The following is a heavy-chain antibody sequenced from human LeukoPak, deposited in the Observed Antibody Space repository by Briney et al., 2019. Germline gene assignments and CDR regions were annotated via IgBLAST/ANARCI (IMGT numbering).Heavy chain of an antibody. D-gene: IGHD3-22*01. Sequence: PSETLSLTCAVYGGSFSGYYWTYIRQPPGKGLEWLGEINHSGSTNYNPSLKSRVTISVDTSKNQFSLKLSSVTAADTAVYYCARSHYYDSSGSHNNWFDTWGQGTLVTVSS. CDR2: INHSGST. CDR3: ARSHYYDSSGSHNNWFDT. V-gene: IGHV4-34*01. J-gene: IGHJ5*02. CDR1: GGSFSGYY.